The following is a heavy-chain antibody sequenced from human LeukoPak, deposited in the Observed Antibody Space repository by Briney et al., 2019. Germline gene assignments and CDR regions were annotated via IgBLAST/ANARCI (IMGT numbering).Heavy chain of an antibody. D-gene: IGHD6-6*01. CDR3: AGWYSSSSYFDY. J-gene: IGHJ4*02. CDR2: INPNSGGT. CDR1: GCTFTCYY. Sequence: SVKVSCKACGCTFTCYYMHWVGQTPGQGLEWMGWINPNSGGTNYSQKFQGRITMTRDTSINTAYMELSRVRSDDTAVYYCAGWYSSSSYFDYWGQGTLVTVSS. V-gene: IGHV1-2*02.